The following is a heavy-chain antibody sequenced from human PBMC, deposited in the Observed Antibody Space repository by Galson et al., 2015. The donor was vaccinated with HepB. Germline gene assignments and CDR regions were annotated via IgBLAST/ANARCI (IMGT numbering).Heavy chain of an antibody. D-gene: IGHD6-6*01. J-gene: IGHJ4*02. CDR3: ARGRLEYSSSYDY. V-gene: IGHV3-7*04. CDR1: GFTFSSYW. CDR2: IKQDGSEK. Sequence: LRLSCAASGFTFSSYWMSWVRQAPGKGLEWVANIKQDGSEKYYVDSVKGRFTISRDNAKNSLYLQMNSLRAEDTAVYYCARGRLEYSSSYDYWGQGTLVTVSS.